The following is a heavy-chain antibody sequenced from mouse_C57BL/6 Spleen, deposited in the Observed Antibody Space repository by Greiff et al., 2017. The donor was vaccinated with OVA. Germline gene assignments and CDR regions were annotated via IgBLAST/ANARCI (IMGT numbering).Heavy chain of an antibody. CDR1: GYTFPSYW. V-gene: IGHV1-64*01. Sequence: QVQLQQPGAELVKPGASVKLSCKASGYTFPSYWMHWVKQRPGQGLEWIGMIHPNSGSTNYNEKFKSKATLTVDKSSSTAYMQLSSLTSEDSAVYYCARGTTVVEGFAYWGQGTLVTVSA. CDR3: ARGTTVVEGFAY. CDR2: IHPNSGST. D-gene: IGHD1-1*01. J-gene: IGHJ3*01.